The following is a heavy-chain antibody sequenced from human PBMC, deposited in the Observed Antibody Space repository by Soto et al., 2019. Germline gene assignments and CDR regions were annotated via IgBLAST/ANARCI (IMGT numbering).Heavy chain of an antibody. Sequence: PGGSLRLSCAASGFTFSYYYMSWIRQSPGKGLEWVSYISSSGSTIYYADSVKGRFTISRDNAKNSLYLQMNSLRAEDTAVYYCARGSPAMYYYDSSGYFSVWGQGTLVTVSS. D-gene: IGHD3-22*01. CDR1: GFTFSYYY. V-gene: IGHV3-11*01. CDR2: ISSSGSTI. J-gene: IGHJ4*02. CDR3: ARGSPAMYYYDSSGYFSV.